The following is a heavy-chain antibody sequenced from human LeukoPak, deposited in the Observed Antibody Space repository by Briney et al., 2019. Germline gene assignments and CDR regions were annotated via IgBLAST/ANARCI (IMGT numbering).Heavy chain of an antibody. CDR3: ARGPSGYSYGSRFDY. V-gene: IGHV3-66*01. J-gene: IGHJ4*02. CDR1: GVTVSSNY. Sequence: GGSLRLSCAASGVTVSSNYMSWVRQASGKGLEWGSIIYSGGSTYYTDSVKGRFTISRDNSKNTLYLQMNSLRAEDTAVYYCARGPSGYSYGSRFDYWGQGTLVTVSS. CDR2: IYSGGST. D-gene: IGHD5-18*01.